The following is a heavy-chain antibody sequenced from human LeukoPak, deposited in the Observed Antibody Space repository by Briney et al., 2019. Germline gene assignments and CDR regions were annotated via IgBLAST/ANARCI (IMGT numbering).Heavy chain of an antibody. D-gene: IGHD2-2*01. CDR3: ARDQDCSSTSCSMHYYYMDV. Sequence: GGSLRLSSAASGFTFSSYAMHWVRQAPGKGLQWAAVISYDGSNKYYADSVKGRFTISRDNSKNTLYLQKNSLRAEDTAVYYCARDQDCSSTSCSMHYYYMDVWGKGTTVTVSS. CDR2: ISYDGSNK. V-gene: IGHV3-30*04. CDR1: GFTFSSYA. J-gene: IGHJ6*03.